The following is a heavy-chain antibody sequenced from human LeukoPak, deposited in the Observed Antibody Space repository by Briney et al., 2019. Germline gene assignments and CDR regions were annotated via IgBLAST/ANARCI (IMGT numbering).Heavy chain of an antibody. J-gene: IGHJ4*02. V-gene: IGHV3-30*18. Sequence: PGGSLRLSCAASGFTFSSYGIHWVRQAPGKGLEWVAVTSFDGTSKHYADSVKGRFFISRDTPLNTVHLQLNSLRAGDTAVYYCAKVMAERRTLTPYFDYWGQGALVTVSS. CDR3: AKVMAERRTLTPYFDY. CDR1: GFTFSSYG. CDR2: TSFDGTSK. D-gene: IGHD1-1*01.